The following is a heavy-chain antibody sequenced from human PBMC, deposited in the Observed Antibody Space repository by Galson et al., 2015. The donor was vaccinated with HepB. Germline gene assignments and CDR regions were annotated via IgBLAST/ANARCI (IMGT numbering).Heavy chain of an antibody. D-gene: IGHD2-15*01. J-gene: IGHJ3*02. CDR1: GGSISSGGYS. Sequence: TLSLTCAVSGGSISSGGYSWSWIQQPPGKGLEWIGYIYHSGSTYYNPSLKSRVTISVDRSKNQFSLKLSSVTAADTAVYCCARERRDVGNCSGGSCYSDDAFDIWGQGTMVTVSS. V-gene: IGHV4-30-2*01. CDR2: IYHSGST. CDR3: ARERRDVGNCSGGSCYSDDAFDI.